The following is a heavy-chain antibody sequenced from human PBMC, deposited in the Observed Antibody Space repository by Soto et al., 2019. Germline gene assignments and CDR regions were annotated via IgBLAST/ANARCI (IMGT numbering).Heavy chain of an antibody. D-gene: IGHD2-15*01. CDR3: ARAGAAPYYYYGMDV. CDR1: GYTFTSSG. J-gene: IGHJ6*02. CDR2: ISTYNGDT. V-gene: IGHV1-18*01. Sequence: QVQLVQSGAEVRKPGASVKVSCKASGYTFTSSGISWLRQAPGQGLEWMGWISTYNGDTNDAPKFQDRVTMTIDRSTSTAYMELRSLRSDDPAVYYCARAGAAPYYYYGMDVWGQGTRVTVSS.